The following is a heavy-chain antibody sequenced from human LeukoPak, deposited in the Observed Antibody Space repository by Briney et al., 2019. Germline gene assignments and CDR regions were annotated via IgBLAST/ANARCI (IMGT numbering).Heavy chain of an antibody. Sequence: GGSLRLSCAASGFTVSSNYMSWVRQAPGKGLEWVASIKEDEIEIHYVDSVKGRFTISRDNTKDSLYLRMNSLRVEDTAVYYCARENDQGFDYWGQGTLVTVSS. CDR2: IKEDEIEI. V-gene: IGHV3-7*01. CDR3: ARENDQGFDY. CDR1: GFTVSSNY. J-gene: IGHJ4*02. D-gene: IGHD3-16*01.